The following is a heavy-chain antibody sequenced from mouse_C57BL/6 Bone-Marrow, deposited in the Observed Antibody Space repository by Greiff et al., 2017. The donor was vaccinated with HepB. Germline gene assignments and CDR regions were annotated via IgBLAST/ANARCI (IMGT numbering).Heavy chain of an antibody. J-gene: IGHJ1*03. CDR2: ISNLAYSI. Sequence: EVMLVESGGGLVQPGGSLKLSCAASGFTFSDYGMAWVRQAPRKGPEGVAFISNLAYSIYYADTVTGRFTISRENAKNTLYLEMSSLRSEDTAMYYCARKGDYYGSSYWYFDVWGTGTTVTVSS. CDR3: ARKGDYYGSSYWYFDV. CDR1: GFTFSDYG. V-gene: IGHV5-15*04. D-gene: IGHD1-1*01.